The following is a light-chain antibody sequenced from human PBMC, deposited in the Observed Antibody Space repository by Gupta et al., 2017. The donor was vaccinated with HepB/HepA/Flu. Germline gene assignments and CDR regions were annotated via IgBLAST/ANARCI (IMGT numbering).Light chain of an antibody. J-gene: IGKJ1*01. V-gene: IGKV4-1*01. CDR1: QTVLSRSNNNNS. CDR2: WAS. Sequence: DIVMTQSPDSLTVSLCERATINCKSSQTVLSRSNNNNSLAWYHQKPGQPPRLLIYWASTREYGVPDRFSGRGSGTDFTLTLSSLQAEDVAVYYCQQYSSTPRTFGQGTKVEIK. CDR3: QQYSSTPRT.